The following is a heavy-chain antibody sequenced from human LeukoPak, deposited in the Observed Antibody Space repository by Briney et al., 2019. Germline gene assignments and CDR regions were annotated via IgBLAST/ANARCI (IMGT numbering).Heavy chain of an antibody. D-gene: IGHD4-17*01. J-gene: IGHJ4*02. CDR1: GFIVNTNY. Sequence: GGSLRLSCAASGFIVNTNYMSWVRQAPGRGLEWVSFIYADGNTYYADSVKGRFTISRDISKNAVFLQMNSLRAEDTAVYYCARDSYGDANFDTWGQGTLVAVSS. V-gene: IGHV3-53*01. CDR3: ARDSYGDANFDT. CDR2: IYADGNT.